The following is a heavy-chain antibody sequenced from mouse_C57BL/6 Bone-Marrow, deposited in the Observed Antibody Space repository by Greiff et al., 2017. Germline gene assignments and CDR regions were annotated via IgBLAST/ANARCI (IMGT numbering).Heavy chain of an antibody. Sequence: EVQVVESGGDLVKPGGSLKLSCAASGFTFSSYGMSWVRQTPDKRLEWVATISSGGSYTYYPDSVKGRFTISGDNAKNTLYLQMSSLKSEDTAMYYCARRGLWLYYYAMDYWGQGTSVTVSS. D-gene: IGHD2-2*01. J-gene: IGHJ4*01. V-gene: IGHV5-6*01. CDR3: ARRGLWLYYYAMDY. CDR1: GFTFSSYG. CDR2: ISSGGSYT.